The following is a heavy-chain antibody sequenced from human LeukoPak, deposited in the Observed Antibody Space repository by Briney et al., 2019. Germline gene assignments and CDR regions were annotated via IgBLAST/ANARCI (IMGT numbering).Heavy chain of an antibody. J-gene: IGHJ3*02. V-gene: IGHV1-69*05. CDR3: ARVSVVAATVGAFDI. D-gene: IGHD2-15*01. CDR2: IIPIFGTA. Sequence: ASVKVSCKASGGTFSSYAISWVRQAPGQGLEWMGGIIPIFGTANYAQKFQGRVTMTRDTSTSTVYMELSSLRSEDTAVYYCARVSVVAATVGAFDIWGQGTMVTVSS. CDR1: GGTFSSYA.